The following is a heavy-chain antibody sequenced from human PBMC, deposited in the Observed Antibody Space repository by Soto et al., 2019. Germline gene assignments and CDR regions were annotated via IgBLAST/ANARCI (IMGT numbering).Heavy chain of an antibody. Sequence: PGGSLRLSCAASGFTVSSNYMSWVRQAPGKGLEWVSVIYSGGSTYYADSVKGRFTISRDNSKNTLYLQMNSLRAEDTAVYYCASGGSGYSSSWYQRGDYYGMDIWGQGTTVTVSS. CDR3: ASGGSGYSSSWYQRGDYYGMDI. D-gene: IGHD6-13*01. CDR1: GFTVSSNY. J-gene: IGHJ6*02. V-gene: IGHV3-53*01. CDR2: IYSGGST.